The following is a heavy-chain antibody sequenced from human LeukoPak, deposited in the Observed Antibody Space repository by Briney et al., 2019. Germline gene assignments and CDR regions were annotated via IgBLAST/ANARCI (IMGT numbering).Heavy chain of an antibody. CDR1: GFTFSSYW. V-gene: IGHV3-74*01. J-gene: IGHJ6*02. D-gene: IGHD5-18*01. CDR3: ARDNPIQLWPNYYYYYGMDV. Sequence: SGGSLRLSCAASGFTFSSYWVHWVRQAPGRGLVWVSRINSDGSSTSYADSVKGRFTISRDNAKNTLYLQMNSLRAEDTAVYYCARDNPIQLWPNYYYYYGMDVWGQGTTVTVSS. CDR2: INSDGSST.